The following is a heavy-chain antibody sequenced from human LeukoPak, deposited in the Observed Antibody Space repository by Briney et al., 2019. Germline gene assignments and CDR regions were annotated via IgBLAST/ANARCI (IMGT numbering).Heavy chain of an antibody. CDR2: IYTSGSI. CDR3: ARGKRDTAMVRYYYYMDA. J-gene: IGHJ6*03. Sequence: SETLSLTCTVSGGSMSSGSYYWSWIRQPAGKGLEWIGRIYTSGSINYNPSLKSRVTMSVDTSKNQFSLKLSSVTAADTAVYYCARGKRDTAMVRYYYYMDAWGKGTTVTVSS. CDR1: GGSMSSGSYY. D-gene: IGHD5-18*01. V-gene: IGHV4-61*02.